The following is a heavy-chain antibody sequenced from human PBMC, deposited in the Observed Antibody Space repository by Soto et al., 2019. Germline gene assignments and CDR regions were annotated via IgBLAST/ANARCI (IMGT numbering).Heavy chain of an antibody. J-gene: IGHJ4*02. V-gene: IGHV4-34*01. CDR2: INHSGST. Sequence: AVYGGSFSGYYWSWIRQPPGKGLEWIGEINHSGSTNYNPSLKSRVTISVDTSKNQFSLKLSSVTAADTAVYYCARGHSSPSYYFDYWGQGTLVTFSS. CDR3: ARGHSSPSYYFDY. D-gene: IGHD6-6*01. CDR1: GGSFSGYY.